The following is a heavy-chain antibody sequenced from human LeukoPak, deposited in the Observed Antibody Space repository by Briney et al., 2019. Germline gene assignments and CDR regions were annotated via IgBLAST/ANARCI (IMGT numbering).Heavy chain of an antibody. Sequence: ASVKVSCKVSGYTLTELSMHWVRQAPGKGPEWMGGFDPEDGETIYAQKFQGRVTMTEDTSTDTAYMELSSLRSEDTAVYYCATFNYYDSSGYYVHIDYWGQGTLVTVSS. CDR2: FDPEDGET. CDR3: ATFNYYDSSGYYVHIDY. V-gene: IGHV1-24*01. D-gene: IGHD3-22*01. J-gene: IGHJ4*02. CDR1: GYTLTELS.